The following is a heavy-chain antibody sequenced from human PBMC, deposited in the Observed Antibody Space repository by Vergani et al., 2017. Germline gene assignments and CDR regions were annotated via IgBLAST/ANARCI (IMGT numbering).Heavy chain of an antibody. Sequence: QVHLVESGGGVVQPGRSLRLSCVVSGFTSSYYGMHWVRQAPGKGLEWVAVISYDGTQKYYADSVKDRFTISIDNSKSTLYLQMNSLRTEDTAVYYCATKSCGTPGCQIGYFREWGQGTLVTVSS. D-gene: IGHD1-1*01. CDR3: ATKSCGTPGCQIGYFRE. J-gene: IGHJ1*01. V-gene: IGHV3-30*03. CDR1: GFTSSYYG. CDR2: ISYDGTQK.